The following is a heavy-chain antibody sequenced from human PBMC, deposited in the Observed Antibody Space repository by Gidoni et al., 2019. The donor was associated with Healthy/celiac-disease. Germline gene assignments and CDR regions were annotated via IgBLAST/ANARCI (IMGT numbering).Heavy chain of an antibody. D-gene: IGHD6-13*01. CDR1: GFTFSSYE. CDR2: MRSSGSTI. Sequence: EVQLVDSGGGWVQPGGSLRLSCAASGFTFSSYEMNWVRQAPGKGLDWVSDMRSSGSTIYYADSVKGRFTISRDNAKNSLYLQMNSLRAEDTAVYYCARELDSSRDYYYYGMDVWSQGTTVTVSS. J-gene: IGHJ6*02. CDR3: ARELDSSRDYYYYGMDV. V-gene: IGHV3-48*03.